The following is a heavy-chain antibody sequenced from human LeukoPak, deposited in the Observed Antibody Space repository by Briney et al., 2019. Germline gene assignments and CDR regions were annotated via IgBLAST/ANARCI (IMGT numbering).Heavy chain of an antibody. CDR3: ARDYYGDYHFDY. CDR2: ISGSSGYI. J-gene: IGHJ4*02. CDR1: GFTFISYS. V-gene: IGHV3-21*01. D-gene: IGHD4-17*01. Sequence: GGSLRLSCAASGFTFISYSMNWVRQAPGKGLEWVSSISGSSGYIYYADSVKGQFTISRDNAKNSLYLQMNSLRAEDTAVYYCARDYYGDYHFDYWGQGTLVTVSS.